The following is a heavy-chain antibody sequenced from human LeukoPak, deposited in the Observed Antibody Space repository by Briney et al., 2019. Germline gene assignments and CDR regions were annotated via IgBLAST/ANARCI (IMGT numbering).Heavy chain of an antibody. CDR1: GYTFTSYY. J-gene: IGHJ5*02. Sequence: ASVKVSCKASGYTFTSYYMHWVRQAPGQGLEWMGIINPSGGSTSYAQKFQGRVTMTRDTSTSTVYMELSSLRSEDTAVYYCARDLGIVATTRNWFDPWGQGTLVTVSS. CDR3: ARDLGIVATTRNWFDP. D-gene: IGHD5-12*01. V-gene: IGHV1-46*03. CDR2: INPSGGST.